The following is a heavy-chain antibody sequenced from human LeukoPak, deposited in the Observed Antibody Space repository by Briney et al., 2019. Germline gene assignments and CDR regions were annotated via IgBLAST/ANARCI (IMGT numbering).Heavy chain of an antibody. Sequence: SETLSLTCTVSGGSISSYYWSWIRQPPGKGLEWIGYIYYSGSTNYNPSLKSRVTISVDTSKNQFSLKLSSVTAADTAVYYCARRGEDYYDSSGYYYYWGQGTLVTVSS. V-gene: IGHV4-59*08. CDR3: ARRGEDYYDSSGYYYY. CDR1: GGSISSYY. CDR2: IYYSGST. J-gene: IGHJ4*02. D-gene: IGHD3-22*01.